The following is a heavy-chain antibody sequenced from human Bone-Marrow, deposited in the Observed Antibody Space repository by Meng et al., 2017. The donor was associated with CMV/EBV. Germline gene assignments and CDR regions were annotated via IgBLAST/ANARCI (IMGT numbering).Heavy chain of an antibody. V-gene: IGHV3-74*03. CDR1: GFTFETYW. CDR2: INAEGTMI. CDR3: ARVPAWSGSYDDLDY. J-gene: IGHJ4*02. Sequence: GESLKISCGASGFTFETYWMHWVRQAPGKGLVWVSRINAEGTMITYADSVKGRFTISRDNSKNTMYLQMNSLRAEDTAVYYCARVPAWSGSYDDLDYWGQGTLVTVSS. D-gene: IGHD1-26*01.